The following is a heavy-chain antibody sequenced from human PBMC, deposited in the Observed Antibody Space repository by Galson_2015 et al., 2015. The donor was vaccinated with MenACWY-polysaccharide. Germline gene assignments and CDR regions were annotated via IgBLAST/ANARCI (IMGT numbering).Heavy chain of an antibody. D-gene: IGHD3-10*01. CDR1: GFTFSSCA. V-gene: IGHV3-30-3*01. Sequence: SLRLSCAASGFTFSSCAMHWVRQAPGKGLEWVAVISYDGSNKYYADSVKGRFTISRDNSKNTLYLQMNSLRAEDTAVYYCAREGIRGITMVRGVRCNWFDPWGQEPWSPSPQ. J-gene: IGHJ5*02. CDR3: AREGIRGITMVRGVRCNWFDP. CDR2: ISYDGSNK.